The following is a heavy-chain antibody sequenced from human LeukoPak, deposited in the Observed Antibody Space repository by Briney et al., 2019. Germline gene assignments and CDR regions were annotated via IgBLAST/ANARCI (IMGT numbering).Heavy chain of an antibody. Sequence: GGSLRLSCVASGFISNTNGMHWVRQAPGKGLEWVAFMSNDGSYKFYADSVKGRFTISRDHSKNTLYLQMNSLRGEDTAVYYCATVPGEWTTLDYWGQGGLVTVSA. V-gene: IGHV3-30*02. J-gene: IGHJ4*02. CDR3: ATVPGEWTTLDY. CDR2: MSNDGSYK. CDR1: GFISNTNG. D-gene: IGHD2-21*01.